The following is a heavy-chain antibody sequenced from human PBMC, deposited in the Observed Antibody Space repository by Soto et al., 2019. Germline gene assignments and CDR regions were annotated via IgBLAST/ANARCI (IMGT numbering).Heavy chain of an antibody. CDR2: VGTGGTA. D-gene: IGHD6-13*01. J-gene: IGHJ1*01. Sequence: EVQLLESGGGLVQPGGSLRLSCAASGFTFSSYAMSWVRQAPGRGLEWVSAVGTGGTAYYADSVKGRFTISRDNSKNTLYLRMNSLRAEDTAVYYCVPSIPAAGTRYFQHWGQCTEVTVSS. V-gene: IGHV3-23*01. CDR1: GFTFSSYA. CDR3: VPSIPAAGTRYFQH.